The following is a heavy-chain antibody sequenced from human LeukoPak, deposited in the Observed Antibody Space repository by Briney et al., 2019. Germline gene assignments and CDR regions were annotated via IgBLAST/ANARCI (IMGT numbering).Heavy chain of an antibody. CDR3: AKRAGLQWGMVDYYYYYYMDV. CDR1: GFTFSSYG. J-gene: IGHJ6*03. CDR2: IRYDGSNK. V-gene: IGHV3-30*02. Sequence: GGSLRLSCAASGFTFSSYGMHWVRQAPGKGLEWVAFIRYDGSNKYYADSVKGRFTISRDNSKNTLYLQMNSLRAEDTAVYYCAKRAGLQWGMVDYYYYYYMDVWGKGTTVTVSS. D-gene: IGHD3-16*01.